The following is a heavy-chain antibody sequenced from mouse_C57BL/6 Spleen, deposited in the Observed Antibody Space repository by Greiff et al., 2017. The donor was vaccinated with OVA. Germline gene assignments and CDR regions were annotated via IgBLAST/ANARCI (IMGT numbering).Heavy chain of an antibody. V-gene: IGHV14-1*01. CDR3: STSGTTVGWPDY. CDR1: GFNIKDYY. Sequence: EVQLQQSGAELVRPGASVKLSCTASGFNIKDYYMHWVKQRPEQGLEWIGRIDPEDGDTEYAPKFQGKATMTADTSSNTAYLQLSSLTSEDTAVYYCSTSGTTVGWPDYWGQGTTLTVSS. D-gene: IGHD1-1*01. J-gene: IGHJ2*01. CDR2: IDPEDGDT.